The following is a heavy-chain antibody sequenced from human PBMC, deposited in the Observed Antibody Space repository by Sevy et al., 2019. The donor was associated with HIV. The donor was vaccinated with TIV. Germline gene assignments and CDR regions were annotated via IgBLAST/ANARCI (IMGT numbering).Heavy chain of an antibody. CDR3: ARGPNPRPSYYYFDY. J-gene: IGHJ4*02. Sequence: ASVKVSCKASGYTFTSYYMHWVRQAPGQGLEWMGIINPSGGSTSYAQKFQGRVTMTRDTSTSTVYMELSSLRSEDTAVYYCARGPNPRPSYYYFDYWGRGTLVTVSS. D-gene: IGHD1-26*01. V-gene: IGHV1-46*01. CDR2: INPSGGST. CDR1: GYTFTSYY.